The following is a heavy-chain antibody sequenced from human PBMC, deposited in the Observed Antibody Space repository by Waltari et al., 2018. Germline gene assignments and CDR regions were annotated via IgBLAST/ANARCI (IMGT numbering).Heavy chain of an antibody. Sequence: EVQLVESGGGLVQPGGSLRLSCAASGFTFSSYWMSWVRQAPGKGPGWGAKKREDGSEKDHVGPVKGRFTISRDNAKNPLYLQMNSLRAEDTAVYYCASRSGSYYDYWGQGTLVTVSS. D-gene: IGHD1-26*01. CDR1: GFTFSSYW. J-gene: IGHJ4*02. V-gene: IGHV3-7*01. CDR3: ASRSGSYYDY. CDR2: KREDGSEK.